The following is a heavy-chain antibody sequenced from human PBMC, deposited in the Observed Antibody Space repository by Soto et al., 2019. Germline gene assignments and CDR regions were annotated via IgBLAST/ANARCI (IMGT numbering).Heavy chain of an antibody. CDR3: ARGSYGNFDY. D-gene: IGHD3-10*01. CDR1: GFTFSTYN. Sequence: VQLVDSGGGLVKPGGSLRLSCAASGFTFSTYNMNWVRQAPGKGLEWVSSITVTSDYKFYADSLEGRFTISRDNAKNSLYLQMNSLRAEDTAVYYCARGSYGNFDYWGQGTLVTVSS. J-gene: IGHJ4*02. CDR2: ITVTSDYK. V-gene: IGHV3-21*01.